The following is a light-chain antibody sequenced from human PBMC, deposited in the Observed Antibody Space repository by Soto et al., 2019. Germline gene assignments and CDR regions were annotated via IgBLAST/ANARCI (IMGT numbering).Light chain of an antibody. CDR1: QSVSSN. J-gene: IGKJ5*01. CDR3: QQYHHWPPIT. Sequence: EIVMTQSPATLSVPPGERATLSCRASQSVSSNLAWYQQKPGQAPRLLIFRASTRATGIPPRFSGSGSGTEFTLTISSLQSEDIAIYYCQQYHHWPPITFGQGTRLEI. CDR2: RAS. V-gene: IGKV3-15*01.